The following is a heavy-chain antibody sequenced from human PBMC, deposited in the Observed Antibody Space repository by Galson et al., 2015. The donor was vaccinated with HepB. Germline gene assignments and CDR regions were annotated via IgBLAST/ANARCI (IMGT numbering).Heavy chain of an antibody. Sequence: SLRLSCAASEFTFSSYAMHWVRQAPGKGLEWVAVISYDGSNKYYADSVKGRFTISRDNSKNTLYLQMNSLRAEDTAVYYCARGGIIVGATNSRAEYFQHWGQGTLVTVSS. CDR2: ISYDGSNK. CDR1: EFTFSSYA. D-gene: IGHD1-26*01. J-gene: IGHJ1*01. CDR3: ARGGIIVGATNSRAEYFQH. V-gene: IGHV3-30*04.